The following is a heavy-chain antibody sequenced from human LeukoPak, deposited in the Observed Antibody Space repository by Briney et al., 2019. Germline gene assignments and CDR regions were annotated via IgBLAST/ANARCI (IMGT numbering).Heavy chain of an antibody. D-gene: IGHD2-2*01. CDR3: ARIRYCSSTSCYAGVHWFDP. V-gene: IGHV4-4*07. J-gene: IGHJ5*02. CDR1: GGSISSYY. Sequence: SETLSLTCTVSGGSISSYYWSWIRQPAGKGLEWIGRIYTSGSTNYNPSLKSRVTMSVDTSKNQFSLKLSAVTAADTAVYYCARIRYCSSTSCYAGVHWFDPWGQGTLVTVSS. CDR2: IYTSGST.